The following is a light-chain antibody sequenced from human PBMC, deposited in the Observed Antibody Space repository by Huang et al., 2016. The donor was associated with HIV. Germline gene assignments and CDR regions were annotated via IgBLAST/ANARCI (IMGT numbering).Light chain of an antibody. CDR3: HQYNDWPRT. CDR1: QRVRSD. V-gene: IGKV3-15*01. J-gene: IGKJ1*01. CDR2: GAS. Sequence: IVMTQFPASLPVSPGDRATLSCRARQRVRSDRAWYQKKPGQAPRLLIYGASARATGGPPRFSGSGSGTNFTLTISSLQSEDFALYYCHQYNDWPRTFGQGTKVEVK.